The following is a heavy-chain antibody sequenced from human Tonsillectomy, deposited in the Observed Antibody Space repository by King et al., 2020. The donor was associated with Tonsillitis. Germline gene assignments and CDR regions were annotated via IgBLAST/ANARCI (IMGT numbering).Heavy chain of an antibody. CDR1: GGSITSYY. D-gene: IGHD6-6*01. CDR3: ARPYSSSFWYFDL. V-gene: IGHV4-59*08. J-gene: IGHJ2*01. CDR2: VHYSWST. Sequence: VQLQESGPGLVKPSETLSLTCTVSGGSITSYYLSWSRQPPGQGLGWIGVVHYSWSTNYNPSLRRRVTMSVDTSKNHFSLRLTSVTAADTAVYYCARPYSSSFWYFDLWGRGTLVTVSS.